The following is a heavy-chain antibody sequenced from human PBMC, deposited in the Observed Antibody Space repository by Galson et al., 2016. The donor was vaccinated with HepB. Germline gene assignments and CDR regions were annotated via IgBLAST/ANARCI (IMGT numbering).Heavy chain of an antibody. Sequence: SVKVSCKASGYTFTNYHIHWVRQAPGQGLEWLGIINPNDGNTVYARELRGRLTLTSDTSTSTVYMKLSSLRSDDTAMYYCAREYIGGYFDYWGQGILVSVSS. CDR3: AREYIGGYFDY. D-gene: IGHD3-16*01. CDR1: GYTFTNYH. J-gene: IGHJ4*02. V-gene: IGHV1-46*01. CDR2: INPNDGNT.